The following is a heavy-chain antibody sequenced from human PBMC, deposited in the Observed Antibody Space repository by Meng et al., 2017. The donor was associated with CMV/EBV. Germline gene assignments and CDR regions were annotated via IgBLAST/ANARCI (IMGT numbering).Heavy chain of an antibody. D-gene: IGHD6-19*01. CDR1: GFTVSSNY. CDR2: IYSGGST. J-gene: IGHJ1*01. CDR3: ASYSSGWYIQH. V-gene: IGHV3-66*01. Sequence: VQLVASGGGLVQPGWSLRRSGAASGFTVSSNYMSWVRQAPGKGLEWVSVIYSGGSTYYADSVKGRFTISRDNSKNTLYLQMNSLRAEDTAVYYCASYSSGWYIQHWGQGTLVTVSS.